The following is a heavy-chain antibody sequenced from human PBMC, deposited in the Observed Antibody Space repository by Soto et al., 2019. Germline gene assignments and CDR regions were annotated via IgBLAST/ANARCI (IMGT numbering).Heavy chain of an antibody. Sequence: QVQLVQSGAEVKKPGSSVKVSCKASGGTFSSYTFSCVRQAPGQGLEWMGRIIPMLGIANYAQKVQRRVTIAADKSTSTAYMELSSRRSEDTAVYYCANRGYSYGFVIYWGQGTLVTGSS. V-gene: IGHV1-69*02. CDR2: IIPMLGIA. D-gene: IGHD5-18*01. CDR1: GGTFSSYT. CDR3: ANRGYSYGFVIY. J-gene: IGHJ4*02.